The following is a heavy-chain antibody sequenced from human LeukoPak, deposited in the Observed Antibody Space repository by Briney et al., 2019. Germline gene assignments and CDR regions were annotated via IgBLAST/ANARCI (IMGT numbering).Heavy chain of an antibody. J-gene: IGHJ6*02. CDR3: ARGPYCSSTSCYTAYYYYGMDV. V-gene: IGHV3-11*01. D-gene: IGHD2-2*02. Sequence: NPGGSLRLSCAASGFTFSDYYMSWIRQAPGKGLEWVSYISSSGSTIYYADSVKGRFTISRDNAKNSLYLQMNSLRAEDTAVYYCARGPYCSSTSCYTAYYYYGMDVRGQGTTVTVSS. CDR1: GFTFSDYY. CDR2: ISSSGSTI.